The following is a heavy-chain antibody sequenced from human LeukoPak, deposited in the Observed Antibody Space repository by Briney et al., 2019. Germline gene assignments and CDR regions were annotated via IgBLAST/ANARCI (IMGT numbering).Heavy chain of an antibody. Sequence: SVKVSCKASGGTFSSYAISWVRQAPGLGLEWMGRIIPILGIANYAQKFQGRVTITADKSTSTAYMELSSLRSEDTAVYYCARFIAAAGHQQWLNDYWGQGTLVTVSS. D-gene: IGHD6-13*01. J-gene: IGHJ4*02. CDR2: IIPILGIA. V-gene: IGHV1-69*04. CDR3: ARFIAAAGHQQWLNDY. CDR1: GGTFSSYA.